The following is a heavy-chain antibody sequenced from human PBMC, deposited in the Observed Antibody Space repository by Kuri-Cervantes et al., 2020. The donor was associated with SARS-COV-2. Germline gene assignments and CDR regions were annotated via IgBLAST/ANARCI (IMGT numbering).Heavy chain of an antibody. CDR1: GFTFDDYG. D-gene: IGHD3-16*01. V-gene: IGHV3-20*04. J-gene: IGHJ4*02. CDR2: INWNGGST. Sequence: GESLKISCAASGFTFDDYGMSWVRQAPGKGLEWVSGINWNGGSTGYADSVKGRFTISRDNAKNTLYLQMNSLRAEDTAVYYCARDAPSRRGGYWGQGTLVTVSS. CDR3: ARDAPSRRGGY.